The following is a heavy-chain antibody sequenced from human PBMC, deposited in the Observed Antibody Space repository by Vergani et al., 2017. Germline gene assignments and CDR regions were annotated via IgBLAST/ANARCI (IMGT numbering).Heavy chain of an antibody. Sequence: QVQLVESGGGVVQPGRSLRLSCAASGFTFNQYGMHWVRQAPGKGLEWVAVISYDGSNKYYADSVKGRFTISRDNSKNTLYLQMNSLRAEDTAVYYCAKDRSRVYYYYYIDVWGKGTTVTVSS. V-gene: IGHV3-30*18. D-gene: IGHD2-15*01. CDR1: GFTFNQYG. CDR3: AKDRSRVYYYYYIDV. CDR2: ISYDGSNK. J-gene: IGHJ6*03.